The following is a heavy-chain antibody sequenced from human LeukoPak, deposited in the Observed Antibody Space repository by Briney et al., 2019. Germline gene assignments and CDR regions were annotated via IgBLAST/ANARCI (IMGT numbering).Heavy chain of an antibody. CDR1: GGSISSYY. J-gene: IGHJ3*02. Sequence: SETLSLTCTVSGGSISSYYWSWIRQPAGKGLEWIGRIYTSGSTNYNPSLKSRVTMSVDTSKNQFSLKLSSVTAADTAVYYCARDGPYYYDSSGYYDAFDIWGQGTMVTISS. CDR3: ARDGPYYYDSSGYYDAFDI. CDR2: IYTSGST. D-gene: IGHD3-22*01. V-gene: IGHV4-4*07.